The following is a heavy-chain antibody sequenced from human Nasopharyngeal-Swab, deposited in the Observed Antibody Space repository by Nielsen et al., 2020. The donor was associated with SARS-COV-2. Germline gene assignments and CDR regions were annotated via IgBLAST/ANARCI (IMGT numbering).Heavy chain of an antibody. CDR2: IKKDGSEK. D-gene: IGHD1-26*01. CDR3: VRMGDYTWNGFDI. V-gene: IGHV3-7*01. J-gene: IGHJ3*02. Sequence: WIRQPPGKGLEWVANIKKDGSEKYYVDSVKGRFTISRDNTKNSVCLQMNSLRAEDTAVYYCVRMGDYTWNGFDIWGQGTMVTVSS.